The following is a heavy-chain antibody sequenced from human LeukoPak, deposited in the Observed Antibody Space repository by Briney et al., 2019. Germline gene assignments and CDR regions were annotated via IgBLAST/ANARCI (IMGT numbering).Heavy chain of an antibody. Sequence: GESLKISCKASGYSFTSYWIGWVRPMPGKGLEWMGIIDPSDSETRYTPSFQGQVTISVDKSLTTADLQWNSLKASDTAMYYCARQTAMGRSGDYWGQGTLVTVSS. CDR1: GYSFTSYW. V-gene: IGHV5-51*01. CDR2: IDPSDSET. D-gene: IGHD5-18*01. CDR3: ARQTAMGRSGDY. J-gene: IGHJ4*02.